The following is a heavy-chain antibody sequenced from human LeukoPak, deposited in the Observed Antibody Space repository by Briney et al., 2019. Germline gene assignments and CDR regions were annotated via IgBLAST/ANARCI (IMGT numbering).Heavy chain of an antibody. Sequence: SETLSLTCTVSGGSISSGGYYWSWIRQHAGKGLEWIGYIYYSGSTYYNPSLKSRVTISVDTSKNQFSLKLSSVTAADTAVYYCARTYDYVWGSYRYGDWFDPWGQGTLVIVSS. CDR2: IYYSGST. CDR3: ARTYDYVWGSYRYGDWFDP. D-gene: IGHD3-16*02. CDR1: GGSISSGGYY. J-gene: IGHJ5*02. V-gene: IGHV4-31*03.